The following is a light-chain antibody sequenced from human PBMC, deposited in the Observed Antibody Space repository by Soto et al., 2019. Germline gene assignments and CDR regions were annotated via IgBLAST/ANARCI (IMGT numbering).Light chain of an antibody. CDR2: EVS. V-gene: IGLV2-14*01. CDR1: SSDVDAYNY. Sequence: QPASVSGSPGQSITLSCTGTSSDVDAYNYVSWYQQHPGKAPKLIIYEVSDRPSGVSNRFSGSKSGNTASLTISGLQAEDEADYYCGAYASSSTLVFGGGTNLTVL. J-gene: IGLJ3*02. CDR3: GAYASSSTLV.